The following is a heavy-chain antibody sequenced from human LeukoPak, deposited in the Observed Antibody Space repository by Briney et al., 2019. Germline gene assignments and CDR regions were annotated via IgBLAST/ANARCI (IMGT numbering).Heavy chain of an antibody. Sequence: GGSLRLSCAASGFTFSSHGMSWVRQAPGKGLEWVSTIDGDGANTYYADSVRGRFTISRDNSKNTLSLQMTSLRADDTAVYYCATRFGLDYYYYYMDVWGKGTTVTVSS. CDR1: GFTFSSHG. CDR3: ATRFGLDYYYYYMDV. J-gene: IGHJ6*03. V-gene: IGHV3-23*01. CDR2: IDGDGANT. D-gene: IGHD3-10*01.